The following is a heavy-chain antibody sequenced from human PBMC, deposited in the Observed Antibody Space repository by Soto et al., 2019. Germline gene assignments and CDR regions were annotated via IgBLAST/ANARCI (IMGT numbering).Heavy chain of an antibody. V-gene: IGHV3-7*01. CDR3: ASLGRHG. J-gene: IGHJ6*02. D-gene: IGHD3-16*01. CDR2: INQDGSGK. CDR1: VFTFSDSW. Sequence: GGSLRLSCAASVFTFSDSWMDWARQVPGKGPEWVANINQDGSGKNYVDSVKGRFTISRDNAKNSLYLQMNSLRAKDTAVYYCASLGRHGWGQGTTVTVSS.